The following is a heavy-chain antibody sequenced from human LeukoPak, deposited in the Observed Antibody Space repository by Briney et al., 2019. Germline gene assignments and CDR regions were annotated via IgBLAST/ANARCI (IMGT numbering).Heavy chain of an antibody. D-gene: IGHD3-22*01. CDR1: GYTFTGFY. J-gene: IGHJ4*02. V-gene: IGHV1-2*06. Sequence: ASVKVSCKASGYTFTGFYIHWVRQAPGQGLEWMGRINPNSGNTNYAQKFLARVTMTRDTSISTAFMELTRLRSDDTAVYYCARVGYYDGSGYLDYWGQGTLVPVSS. CDR2: INPNSGNT. CDR3: ARVGYYDGSGYLDY.